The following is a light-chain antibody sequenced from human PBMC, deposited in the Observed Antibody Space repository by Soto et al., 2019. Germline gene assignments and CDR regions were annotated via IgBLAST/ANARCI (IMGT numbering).Light chain of an antibody. CDR2: GNS. J-gene: IGLJ1*01. CDR1: SSNIGAGYD. CDR3: QSYASRLSDFYV. V-gene: IGLV1-40*01. Sequence: QSVLTQPPSVSGSPGQRVTISCTGSSSNIGAGYDVHWYQQLPGTAPKLLIYGNSNRPSGVPDRFSGSKSGTSASLAITGLQAEDEDEYYCQSYASRLSDFYVFGTGTKLTVL.